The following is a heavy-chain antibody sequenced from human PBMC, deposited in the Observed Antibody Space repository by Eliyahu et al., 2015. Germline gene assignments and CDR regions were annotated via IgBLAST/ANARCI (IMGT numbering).Heavy chain of an antibody. V-gene: IGHV4-39*01. CDR2: LYYSGST. J-gene: IGHJ4*02. Sequence: QLQLQESGPGLVKPSETLSLTCTVSGDSISXSNYYWAWIRQPPGEGLEWIETLYYSGSTYYNPSLKSRVAMSVDTSKNQFSLKLSSVTAADTAVYYCARQGRYCSGISCYSTYFDYWGQGTLVTVSS. D-gene: IGHD2-15*01. CDR1: GDSISXSNYY. CDR3: ARQGRYCSGISCYSTYFDY.